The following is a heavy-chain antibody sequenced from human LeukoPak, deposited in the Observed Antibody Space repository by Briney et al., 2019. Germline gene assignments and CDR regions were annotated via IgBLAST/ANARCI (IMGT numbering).Heavy chain of an antibody. V-gene: IGHV4-4*02. J-gene: IGHJ1*01. CDR1: GGSISSSNW. CDR3: ARAEYSSSWTQYFQH. Sequence: SETLSLTCAVSGGSISSSNWWSWVRQPPGKGLEWIGEIYHSGSTNYNPSLKSRVTISVDKSKNQFSLKLSSVTAADTAVYYCARAEYSSSWTQYFQHWGQGTPVTVSS. D-gene: IGHD6-13*01. CDR2: IYHSGST.